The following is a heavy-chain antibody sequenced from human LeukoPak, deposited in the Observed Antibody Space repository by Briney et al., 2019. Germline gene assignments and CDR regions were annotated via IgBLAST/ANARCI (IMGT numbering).Heavy chain of an antibody. D-gene: IGHD6-19*01. CDR3: ASVVRNGGWEY. CDR1: GFNFGTHW. J-gene: IGHJ4*02. Sequence: GGSLRLSCAASGFNFGTHWMSWVRQAPGKGLEWVASIRQDGSEKFYVDSVKGRFTISRDNAKDSLYLQMNSLRVEDTAVYYCASVVRNGGWEYWGQGTLVTVSS. V-gene: IGHV3-7*01. CDR2: IRQDGSEK.